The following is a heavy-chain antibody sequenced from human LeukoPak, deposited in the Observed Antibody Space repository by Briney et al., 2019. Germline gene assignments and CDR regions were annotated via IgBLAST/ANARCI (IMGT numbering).Heavy chain of an antibody. D-gene: IGHD2-2*02. J-gene: IGHJ5*02. Sequence: SETLSLTCTVSGGSISSYDWSWTRQPAGKGLEWIGRIYTSGSTNYNPSLKSRVTMSVGTSKNQFSLKLSSVTAADTAVYYCARSQVPAAIKSRTSNWFDPWGQGTLVTVSS. CDR3: ARSQVPAAIKSRTSNWFDP. CDR2: IYTSGST. V-gene: IGHV4-4*07. CDR1: GGSISSYD.